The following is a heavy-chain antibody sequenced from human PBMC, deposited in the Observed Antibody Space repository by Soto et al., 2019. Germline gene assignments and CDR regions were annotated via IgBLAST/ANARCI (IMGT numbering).Heavy chain of an antibody. V-gene: IGHV3-49*03. D-gene: IGHD3-3*01. J-gene: IGHJ5*02. CDR3: TRDRTYYDFWSGYSLGYWFDP. CDR2: IRGKAYGGTT. CDR1: GFTFGDYA. Sequence: PGGSLRLSCTASGFTFGDYAMSWFRQAPGKGLEWVGFIRGKAYGGTTEYAASVKGRFTISRDDSKSIAYLQMNSLKTEDTAVYYCTRDRTYYDFWSGYSLGYWFDPWGQGTLVTVSS.